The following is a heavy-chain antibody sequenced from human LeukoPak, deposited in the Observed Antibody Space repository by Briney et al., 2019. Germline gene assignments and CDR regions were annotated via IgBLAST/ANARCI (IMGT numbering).Heavy chain of an antibody. D-gene: IGHD6-19*01. V-gene: IGHV4-39*07. CDR3: ARGRGSGWYEPPDY. J-gene: IGHJ4*02. CDR2: INHSGST. Sequence: NPSETLSLTCTVSGGSISSGGYYWSWIRQPPGKGLEWIGEINHSGSTNYNPSLKSRVTISVDTSKNQFSLKLSSVTAADTAVYYCARGRGSGWYEPPDYWGQGTLVTVSS. CDR1: GGSISSGGYY.